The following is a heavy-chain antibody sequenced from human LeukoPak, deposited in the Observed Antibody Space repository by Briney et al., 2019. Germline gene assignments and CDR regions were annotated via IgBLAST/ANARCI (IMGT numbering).Heavy chain of an antibody. J-gene: IGHJ3*02. CDR2: ISSSSSTI. CDR3: ARDEDGHRRYNWNDVPGAFDI. V-gene: IGHV3-48*04. CDR1: GFTFSSYS. Sequence: PGGSLRLSCAASGFTFSSYSMNWVRQAPGKGLEWVSYISSSSSTIYYADSVKGRFTISRDNAKNSLYLQMNSLRAEDTAVYYCARDEDGHRRYNWNDVPGAFDIWGQGTMVTVSS. D-gene: IGHD1-1*01.